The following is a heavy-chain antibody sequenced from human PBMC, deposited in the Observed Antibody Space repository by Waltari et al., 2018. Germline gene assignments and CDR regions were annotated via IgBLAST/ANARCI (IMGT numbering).Heavy chain of an antibody. V-gene: IGHV4-39*07. CDR1: GGSTSSSSYY. J-gene: IGHJ4*02. Sequence: QLQLQESGPGLVKPSETLSLTCTVSGGSTSSSSYYWGWIRQPPGKGLEWIGSIYYSGSTYYNPSLKSRVTISVDTSKNQFSLKLSSVTAADTAVYYCARDEPARAFDYWGQGTLVTVSS. CDR2: IYYSGST. D-gene: IGHD6-6*01. CDR3: ARDEPARAFDY.